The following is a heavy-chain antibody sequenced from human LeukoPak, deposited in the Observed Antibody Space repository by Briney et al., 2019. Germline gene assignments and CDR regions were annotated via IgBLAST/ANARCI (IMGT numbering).Heavy chain of an antibody. CDR1: GDSISNHIYY. V-gene: IGHV4-39*01. J-gene: IGHJ3*02. CDR2: VYYTGNA. D-gene: IGHD5/OR15-5a*01. CDR3: ARLRALSGHRGAFDI. Sequence: PSETLSLTGAVSGDSISNHIYYWDWIRQTPGKGLEWIGAVYYTGNAYYNPSLKSRVTISVDTSDNRFSLHLSSVNAADTAIYYCARLRALSGHRGAFDIWGQGTLVTVSS.